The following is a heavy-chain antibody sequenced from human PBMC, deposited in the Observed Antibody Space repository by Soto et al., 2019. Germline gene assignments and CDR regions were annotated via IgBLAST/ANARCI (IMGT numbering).Heavy chain of an antibody. Sequence: QVQLVQSGAEVKKPGASVKVSCKASGYTFTSYYMHWVRQAPGQGLEWMGIINPSGGSTSYAQKSQGRVTMTRDTSTSTVYMELSSLRSEDTAVYYCARSQGYCSGGSCYSLYYYYYMDVWGKGTTVTVSS. CDR2: INPSGGST. V-gene: IGHV1-46*03. CDR3: ARSQGYCSGGSCYSLYYYYYMDV. J-gene: IGHJ6*03. CDR1: GYTFTSYY. D-gene: IGHD2-15*01.